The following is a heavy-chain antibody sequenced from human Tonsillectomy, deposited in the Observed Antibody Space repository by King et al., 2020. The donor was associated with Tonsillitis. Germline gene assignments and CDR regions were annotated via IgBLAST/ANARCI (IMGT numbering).Heavy chain of an antibody. CDR1: GFTFSSYA. Sequence: VQLVESGGGVVQPGRSLRLSCAASGFTFSSYAMHWVRQAPGKGLEWVAVISFDGSNKYYADSVKGRFTISRDSSENTLFLQMNILRTEDTALYFCARDMGSSWVYYYSGIDVWGQGTTVTVSS. CDR3: ARDMGSSWVYYYSGIDV. D-gene: IGHD6-13*01. CDR2: ISFDGSNK. V-gene: IGHV3-30-3*01. J-gene: IGHJ6*02.